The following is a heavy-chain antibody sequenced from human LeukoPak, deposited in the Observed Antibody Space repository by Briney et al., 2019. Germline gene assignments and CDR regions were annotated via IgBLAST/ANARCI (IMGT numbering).Heavy chain of an antibody. V-gene: IGHV3-73*01. CDR3: TSGYSGSYYRDY. Sequence: GGSLKLSCAASGFTFSGSAMHWVRQASGKGLEWVGRIRSKANSYATAYAASVKGRFTVSRDDSKNTAYLQMNSLKTEDTAVYYCTSGYSGSYYRDYWGQGTLVTVSS. J-gene: IGHJ4*02. CDR2: IRSKANSYAT. D-gene: IGHD1-26*01. CDR1: GFTFSGSA.